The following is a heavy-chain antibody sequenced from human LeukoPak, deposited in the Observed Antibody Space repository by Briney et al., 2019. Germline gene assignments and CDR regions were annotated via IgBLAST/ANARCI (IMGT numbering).Heavy chain of an antibody. CDR2: IYYSGST. V-gene: IGHV4-39*07. J-gene: IGHJ3*02. CDR3: ARGIGDYYDSRGYYVTGNDAFDI. Sequence: PSETLSLTCTVSGGSISSSSYYWGWIRQPPGKGLEWIGSIYYSGSTYYNPSLKSRVTISVDTSKNQFSLNLSSVTAADTAVYYCARGIGDYYDSRGYYVTGNDAFDIWGQGTMVTVSS. D-gene: IGHD3-22*01. CDR1: GGSISSSSYY.